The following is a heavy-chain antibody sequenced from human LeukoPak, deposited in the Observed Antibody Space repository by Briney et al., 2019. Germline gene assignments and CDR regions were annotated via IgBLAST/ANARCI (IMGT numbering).Heavy chain of an antibody. J-gene: IGHJ4*02. V-gene: IGHV3-15*01. Sequence: EGSLRLSCAASGFTFFTYAMNWVRQAPGKGLEWVGRIKSKTDGGTIDYAAPVKGGSTISRDDSKNMVYLLMNNLKTEDTAVYYCTTSYYDSSGFRAWGQGTLVTVSS. CDR2: IKSKTDGGTI. D-gene: IGHD3-22*01. CDR1: GFTFFTYA. CDR3: TTSYYDSSGFRA.